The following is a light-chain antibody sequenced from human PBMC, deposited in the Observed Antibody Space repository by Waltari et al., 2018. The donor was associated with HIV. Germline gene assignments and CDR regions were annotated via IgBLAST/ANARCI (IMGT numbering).Light chain of an antibody. CDR1: SSDVGGSKY. J-gene: IGLJ1*01. Sequence: QSALTQPRSVSGSPGQSVTISCTGSSSDVGGSKYVSWYEQHPGKAPKLMIYDVSKRPSGVPDRFSGSKSGNTASLTISGLQAEDEADYYCCSYAGSYSYVFGTGTKVTVL. V-gene: IGLV2-11*01. CDR2: DVS. CDR3: CSYAGSYSYV.